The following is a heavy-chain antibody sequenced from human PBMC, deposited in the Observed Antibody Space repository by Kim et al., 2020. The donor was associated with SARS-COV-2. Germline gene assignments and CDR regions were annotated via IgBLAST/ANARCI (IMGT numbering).Heavy chain of an antibody. CDR1: GFTFSSYS. CDR3: TRRIDF. V-gene: IGHV3-48*02. Sequence: GGSLRLSCAASGFTFSSYSMNWVRQAPGKGLEWISYITSSSRIIHYADSVKGRFTISRGNAKNSLYLQMNSLRDEDTAVYYCTRRIDFWGQGTLVTVSS. J-gene: IGHJ4*02. CDR2: ITSSSRII.